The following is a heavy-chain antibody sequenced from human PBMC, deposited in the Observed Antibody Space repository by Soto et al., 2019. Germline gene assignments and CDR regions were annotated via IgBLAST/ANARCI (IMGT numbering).Heavy chain of an antibody. CDR2: IIPIFGTA. J-gene: IGHJ5*02. CDR3: ARDTISTSVNWFDP. Sequence: SSVKVSCKASGGTFSCYAISWVRQAPGQGLEWMGGIIPIFGTANYAQKFQGRVTITADESTSTAYMELSSLRSEDTAVYYCARDTISTSVNWFDPWGQGTLVTFSS. CDR1: GGTFSCYA. V-gene: IGHV1-69*13. D-gene: IGHD2-2*01.